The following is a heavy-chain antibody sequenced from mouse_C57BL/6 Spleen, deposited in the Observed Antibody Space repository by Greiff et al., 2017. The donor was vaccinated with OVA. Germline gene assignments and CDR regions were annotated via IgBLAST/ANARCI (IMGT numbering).Heavy chain of an antibody. Sequence: EVLLVESGGGLVQPKGSLKLSCAASGFSFNTYSMNWVRQAPGQGLEWVARIRSKSNNYATYYAVSGKDRFTISRDDTESMLYLQMNNVKTEDTAMYYCGRHVDYWGQGTTLTVSS. V-gene: IGHV10-1*01. CDR2: IRSKSNNYAT. J-gene: IGHJ2*01. CDR1: GFSFNTYS. CDR3: GRHVDY.